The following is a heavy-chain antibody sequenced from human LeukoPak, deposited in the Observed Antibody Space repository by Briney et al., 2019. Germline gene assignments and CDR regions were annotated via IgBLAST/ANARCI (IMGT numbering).Heavy chain of an antibody. CDR1: GFTVSRNY. J-gene: IGHJ4*02. Sequence: GGSLRLSCAASGFTVSRNYMSWVRQAPGRGLEWVSVIYSGGTTYYADSVKGRFTTSRDISKNTLYLQMNSLTAEDTAVYFCARGGYSYGSQYYFDYWGQGTLVTVFS. V-gene: IGHV3-53*01. CDR3: ARGGYSYGSQYYFDY. D-gene: IGHD3-16*02. CDR2: IYSGGTT.